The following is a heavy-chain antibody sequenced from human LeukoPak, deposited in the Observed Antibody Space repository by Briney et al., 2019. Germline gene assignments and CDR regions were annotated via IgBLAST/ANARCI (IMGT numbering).Heavy chain of an antibody. CDR3: ANSARDTAMVTGVSDY. Sequence: SVKVSCKASGGTFSSYAISWVRQAPGQGLEWMGGIIPIFGTANYAQKFQGRVTITTDESTSTAHMELSSLRSEDTAVYYCANSARDTAMVTGVSDYWGQGTLVTVSS. D-gene: IGHD5-18*01. CDR1: GGTFSSYA. J-gene: IGHJ4*02. V-gene: IGHV1-69*05. CDR2: IIPIFGTA.